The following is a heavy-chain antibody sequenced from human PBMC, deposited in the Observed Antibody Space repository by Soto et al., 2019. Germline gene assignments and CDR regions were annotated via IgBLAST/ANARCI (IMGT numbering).Heavy chain of an antibody. CDR2: INHSGST. J-gene: IGHJ6*02. CDR3: AGCSGGSCYFYYYGMDV. CDR1: GGSFSGYY. D-gene: IGHD2-15*01. Sequence: QVQLQQWGAGLLKPSETLSLTCAVYGGSFSGYYWSWIRQPPGKGLEWIGEINHSGSTNYNPSLKSRVTISVDTSKNQFSLKLSSVTAADTAVYYCAGCSGGSCYFYYYGMDVWGQGTTVTVSS. V-gene: IGHV4-34*01.